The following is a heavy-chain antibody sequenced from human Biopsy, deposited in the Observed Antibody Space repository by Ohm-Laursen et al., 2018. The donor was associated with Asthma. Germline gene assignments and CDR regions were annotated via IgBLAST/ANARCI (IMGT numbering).Heavy chain of an antibody. CDR1: GFAVSRDY. J-gene: IGHJ4*02. CDR3: ARGDSSNWSHYYFDY. V-gene: IGHV3-53*01. Sequence: SLRLSCAAPGFAVSRDYMFWVRQAPGKGLEWVSVIYSGVTSHTADSVRGRFTISRDYSKNTLYLQMHSLRAEDTAVYYCARGDSSNWSHYYFDYWGQGTLVIVSA. CDR2: IYSGVTS. D-gene: IGHD3-22*01.